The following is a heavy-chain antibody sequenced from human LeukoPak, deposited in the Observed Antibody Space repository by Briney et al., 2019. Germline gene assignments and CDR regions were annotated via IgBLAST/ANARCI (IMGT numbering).Heavy chain of an antibody. V-gene: IGHV1-18*01. CDR2: ISAYNGNT. CDR3: ARGSDFWSGYYHYRNWFDP. J-gene: IGHJ5*02. Sequence: GASVKVSCKASGYTFTSYGISWVRQAPGQGLEWMGWISAYNGNTNYAQKLQGRVTMTTDTSTSTAYMELRSLRSDDTAVYYCARGSDFWSGYYHYRNWFDPWGQGTLATVSS. CDR1: GYTFTSYG. D-gene: IGHD3-3*01.